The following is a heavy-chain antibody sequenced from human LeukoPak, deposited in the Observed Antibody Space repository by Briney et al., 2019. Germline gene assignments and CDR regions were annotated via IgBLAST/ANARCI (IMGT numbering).Heavy chain of an antibody. CDR3: ARSWFYWYYFDY. CDR1: GFTVSSNY. Sequence: GGSLRLSCAASGFTVSSNYMSWVRQAPGKGLEWVSVIYSGGSTYYADSVKGRFTISRDNSKSTLYLQMNSLRAEDTAVYYCARSWFYWYYFDYWGQGTLVTVSS. D-gene: IGHD3-9*01. V-gene: IGHV3-66*01. CDR2: IYSGGST. J-gene: IGHJ4*02.